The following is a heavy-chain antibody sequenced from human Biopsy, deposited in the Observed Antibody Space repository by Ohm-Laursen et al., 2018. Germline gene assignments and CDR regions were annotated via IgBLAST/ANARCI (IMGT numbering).Heavy chain of an antibody. V-gene: IGHV4-34*01. CDR1: GGTFSGYY. J-gene: IGHJ6*02. CDR2: INHRGST. CDR3: ARAVDYYDPYYYYGLDV. D-gene: IGHD3-16*01. Sequence: SDTLSLTCAVYGGTFSGYYWSWIRQPPGKGLEWIGEINHRGSTNYNPSLKSRVTISVDTSKNQFSLKLRCVTAADTAVYYLARAVDYYDPYYYYGLDVWGQGTTVTVSS.